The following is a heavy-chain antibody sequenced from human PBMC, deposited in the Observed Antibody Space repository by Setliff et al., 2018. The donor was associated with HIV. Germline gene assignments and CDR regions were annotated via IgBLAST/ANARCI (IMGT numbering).Heavy chain of an antibody. CDR1: GDSINTHY. D-gene: IGHD1-26*01. Sequence: ASETLSLTCTVSGDSINTHYWSWIRQAPGKGLEWIGCISHSGNTNFNPSLNSRVTISVDTSKNQFSLRLTSVTAADTAIYYCARSTVGAGTSFPWGRGILVTV. CDR2: ISHSGNT. V-gene: IGHV4-59*11. CDR3: ARSTVGAGTSFP. J-gene: IGHJ5*02.